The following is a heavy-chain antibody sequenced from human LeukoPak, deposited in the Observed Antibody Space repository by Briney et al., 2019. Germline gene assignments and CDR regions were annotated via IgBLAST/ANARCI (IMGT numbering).Heavy chain of an antibody. CDR3: AKSPNYYDSSGLDY. CDR2: ISGSGGRT. CDR1: GFTFSSYA. D-gene: IGHD3-22*01. Sequence: GGSLRLSCAASGFTFSSYAMSWVRQAPGKGLEWVSGISGSGGRTDYADSVKGRFIISRDNSKITLYLQMNSLRAEDTAVYYCAKSPNYYDSSGLDYWGQGTLVTVSS. J-gene: IGHJ4*02. V-gene: IGHV3-23*01.